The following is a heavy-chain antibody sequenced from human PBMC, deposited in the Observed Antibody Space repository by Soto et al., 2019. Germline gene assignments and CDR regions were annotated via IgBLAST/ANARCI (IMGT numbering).Heavy chain of an antibody. V-gene: IGHV1-18*01. CDR3: ARLTVWVIAARHNDAFDI. J-gene: IGHJ3*02. Sequence: ASVKVSCKASGYTFTSYGISWVRQAPGQGLEWMGWISAYNGNTNYAQKLQGRVTMTTDTSTSTAYMELRSLRSDDTAVYYCARLTVWVIAARHNDAFDIWGQGTMVTVSS. D-gene: IGHD6-6*01. CDR2: ISAYNGNT. CDR1: GYTFTSYG.